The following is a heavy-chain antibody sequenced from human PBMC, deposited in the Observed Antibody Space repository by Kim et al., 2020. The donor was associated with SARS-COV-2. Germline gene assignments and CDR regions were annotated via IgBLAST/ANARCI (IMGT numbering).Heavy chain of an antibody. J-gene: IGHJ6*02. D-gene: IGHD2-2*01. CDR2: INHSGST. CDR1: GGSFSGYY. V-gene: IGHV4-34*01. Sequence: SETLSLTCAVYGGSFSGYYWSWIRQPPGKGLEWIGEINHSGSTNYNPSLKSRVTISVDTSKNQFSLKLSSVTAADTAVYYCARLVQYYYYYGMDVWGQGTTVTVSS. CDR3: ARLVQYYYYYGMDV.